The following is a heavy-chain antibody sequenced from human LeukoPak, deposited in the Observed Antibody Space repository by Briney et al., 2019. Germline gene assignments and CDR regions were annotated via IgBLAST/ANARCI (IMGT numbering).Heavy chain of an antibody. V-gene: IGHV3-23*01. D-gene: IGHD3-9*01. CDR3: ARDLDWGAFDA. Sequence: GGSLRLSCAASGFTLSSYAMSWVRQGPGKGLEWVSAISVSGNTYHADSVKGRFTISRDSSKNTLYLQMNSLRAGDAAVYYCARDLDWGAFDAWGQGTLVTVSS. J-gene: IGHJ5*02. CDR1: GFTLSSYA. CDR2: ISVSGNT.